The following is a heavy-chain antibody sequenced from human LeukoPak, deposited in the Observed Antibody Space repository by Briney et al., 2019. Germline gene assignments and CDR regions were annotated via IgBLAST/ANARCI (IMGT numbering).Heavy chain of an antibody. V-gene: IGHV4-59*01. J-gene: IGHJ6*03. CDR1: GGSISSYY. Sequence: PSETLSLTCTVSGGSISSYYWSWIRQPPGKGLEWIGYIYYSGSTNYNPSLKSRVTISVDTSKNQFSLKLSSVTAADTAVYYCARNDYYYMAVWGKGTTVTVSS. CDR2: IYYSGST. CDR3: ARNDYYYMAV.